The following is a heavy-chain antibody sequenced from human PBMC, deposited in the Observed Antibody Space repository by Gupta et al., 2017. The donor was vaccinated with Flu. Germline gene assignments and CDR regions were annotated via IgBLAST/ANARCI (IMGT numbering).Heavy chain of an antibody. CDR1: GSPSSSPS. J-gene: IGHJ4*02. V-gene: IGHV3-74*03. CDR3: ARMGTGRAFDY. D-gene: IGHD7-27*01. CDR2: LNTDGSDT. Sequence: EVQLVESGGGLVQPGQSLRLSLAASGSPSSSPSTHWVRQPPGEGLVWVSRLNTDGSDTKYADSVKGRFTISRDNAENTLYLQMNSLRDEDTAVYYCARMGTGRAFDYWGQGSLVTVSS.